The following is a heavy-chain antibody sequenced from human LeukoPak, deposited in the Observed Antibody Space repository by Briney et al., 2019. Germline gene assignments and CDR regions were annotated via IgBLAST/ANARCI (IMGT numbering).Heavy chain of an antibody. CDR3: ARGGDIVVVPAAIPHFDY. J-gene: IGHJ4*02. CDR1: GGSFSGYY. CDR2: IDHSGST. Sequence: SETLSLTCAVYGGSFSGYYWSWIRQPPGKGLEWIGEIDHSGSTNYNPSLKSRVTISVDTSKNQFSLKLSSVTAADTAVYYCARGGDIVVVPAAIPHFDYWGQGTLVTVSS. V-gene: IGHV4-34*01. D-gene: IGHD2-2*02.